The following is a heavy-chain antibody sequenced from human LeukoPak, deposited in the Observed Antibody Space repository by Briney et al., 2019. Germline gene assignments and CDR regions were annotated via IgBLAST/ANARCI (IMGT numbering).Heavy chain of an antibody. CDR3: ARRVIAVAERGDWFDP. Sequence: SETLSLTCTVSGGSISSSSYYWGWIRQPPGKGLEWIAYISDIGSINYNPSLKSRVTISLDTSKNQFSLKLSSVTAADTAVYYCARRVIAVAERGDWFDPWGQGTLVTVSS. V-gene: IGHV4-61*05. CDR1: GGSISSSSYY. D-gene: IGHD6-19*01. CDR2: ISDIGSI. J-gene: IGHJ5*02.